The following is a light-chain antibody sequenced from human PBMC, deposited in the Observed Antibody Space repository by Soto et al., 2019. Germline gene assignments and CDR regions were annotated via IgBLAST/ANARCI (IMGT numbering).Light chain of an antibody. V-gene: IGLV1-51*01. CDR2: DNS. Sequence: QSVLTQPPSVSAAPGQKVTISCSGSDSNIGNNSVSWYQQLPGTAPKFLIYDNSERPSGIPDRVSASKSGTSATLGITGLQTGDEADYYCGSWDSALSVVLFGGGTKLTVL. J-gene: IGLJ2*01. CDR3: GSWDSALSVVL. CDR1: DSNIGNNS.